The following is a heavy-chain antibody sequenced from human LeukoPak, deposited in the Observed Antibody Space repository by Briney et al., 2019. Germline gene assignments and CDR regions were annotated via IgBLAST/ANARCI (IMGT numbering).Heavy chain of an antibody. J-gene: IGHJ4*02. D-gene: IGHD6-13*01. CDR1: GFTFSSYG. CDR2: IRYDGSNK. Sequence: GGSLRLSCAASGFTFSSYGMHWVRQAPGKGLEWVAFIRYDGSNKYYADSVEGRFTISRDNSKNTLYLQMNSLRAEDTAVYYCAKAYSSYFDYWGQGTLVTVSS. V-gene: IGHV3-30*02. CDR3: AKAYSSYFDY.